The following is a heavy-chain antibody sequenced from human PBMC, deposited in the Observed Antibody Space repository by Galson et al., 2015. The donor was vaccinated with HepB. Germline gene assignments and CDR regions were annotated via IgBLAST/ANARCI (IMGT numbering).Heavy chain of an antibody. V-gene: IGHV3-7*01. Sequence: SLRLSCAASGFTFSNYWMSWVRQAPGKGLEWVANIKQDGSEKYYVDSVKGRFTISRDNAKNSLYLQMNSLRAEDTAVYYCARERSDDAFDSWGQGTMVTVSS. CDR1: GFTFSNYW. CDR3: ARERSDDAFDS. J-gene: IGHJ3*02. CDR2: IKQDGSEK. D-gene: IGHD1-26*01.